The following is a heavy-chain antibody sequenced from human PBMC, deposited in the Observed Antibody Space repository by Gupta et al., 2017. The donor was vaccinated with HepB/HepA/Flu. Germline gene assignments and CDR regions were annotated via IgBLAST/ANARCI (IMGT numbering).Heavy chain of an antibody. CDR1: GFTLSHYW. V-gene: IGHV3-7*01. CDR2: IKHDGGQK. J-gene: IGHJ3*02. CDR3: ARDDSAI. Sequence: EEQLVESGGGLVQPGGSLRLSCAASGFTLSHYWMTWVRQAPGKGLEWVATIKHDGGQKFYLDSVKGRFTISRDTTKNLLDLHMNSLRVEDTAVYFCARDDSAIWGQGTMVTVSS. D-gene: IGHD2-15*01.